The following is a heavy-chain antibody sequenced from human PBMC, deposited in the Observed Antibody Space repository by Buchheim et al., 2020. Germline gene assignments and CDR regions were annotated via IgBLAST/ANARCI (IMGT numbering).Heavy chain of an antibody. D-gene: IGHD4-17*01. CDR1: GFTFSSYA. CDR2: ISYDGSNK. Sequence: QVQLVESGGGVVQPGRSLRLSCAASGFTFSSYAMHWVRQAPGKGLEWVAVISYDGSNKYYADSVKGRFTISRDNSKNTLYLQMNSLRAEDTAVYYCARLNSYGQGDYGMDVWGQGTT. CDR3: ARLNSYGQGDYGMDV. J-gene: IGHJ6*02. V-gene: IGHV3-30-3*01.